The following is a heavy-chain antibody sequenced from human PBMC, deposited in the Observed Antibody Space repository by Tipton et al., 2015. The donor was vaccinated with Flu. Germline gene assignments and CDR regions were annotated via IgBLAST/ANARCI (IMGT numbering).Heavy chain of an antibody. CDR1: GYSIGSGYY. D-gene: IGHD3-22*01. CDR3: GGPSTQDYYDSSISTDAFDI. J-gene: IGHJ3*02. CDR2: IHNSGRT. Sequence: GLVKPSETLSLTCAVSGYSIGSGYYWGWMRQPPGKGLEWIGSIHNSGRTYYNPSLKSRVTISIDTSKNHFSLRLSPVTAADTAMYYCGGPSTQDYYDSSISTDAFDIWGQGKVVTVSS. V-gene: IGHV4-38-2*01.